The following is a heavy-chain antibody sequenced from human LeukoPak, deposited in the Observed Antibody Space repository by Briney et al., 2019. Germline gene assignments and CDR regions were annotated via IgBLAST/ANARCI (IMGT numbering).Heavy chain of an antibody. CDR1: AFTFSSYA. V-gene: IGHV3-30*04. CDR2: ISYDGSNR. Sequence: PGRSLRLSCAASAFTFSSYAMHWVRQAPGKGLEWVAVISYDGSNRYYADSVKGRFTVSRDDSKNTLYLQMNSLRPEDTAVYYCAKDGASGRNFDWLLDTWGQGTLVIVSS. CDR3: AKDGASGRNFDWLLDT. J-gene: IGHJ4*02. D-gene: IGHD3-9*01.